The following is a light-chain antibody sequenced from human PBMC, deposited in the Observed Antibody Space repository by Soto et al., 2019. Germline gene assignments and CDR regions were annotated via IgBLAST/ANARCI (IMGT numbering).Light chain of an antibody. CDR3: NSYAGSNNWV. Sequence: QSVLTQPPSASGSPGQSVTISCTGTSSDVGGYNYVSWYQQRPGEDPTVIIYEVSKRPSGVPDRFSGSKSGSTASLTVSGLQAEDEAEYYCNSYAGSNNWVFGGGTKLTVL. J-gene: IGLJ3*02. V-gene: IGLV2-8*01. CDR2: EVS. CDR1: SSDVGGYNY.